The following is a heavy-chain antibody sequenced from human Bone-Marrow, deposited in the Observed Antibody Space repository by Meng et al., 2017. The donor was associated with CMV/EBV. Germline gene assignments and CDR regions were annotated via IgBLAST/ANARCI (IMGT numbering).Heavy chain of an antibody. V-gene: IGHV4-34*01. J-gene: IGHJ4*02. D-gene: IGHD1-1*01. Sequence: SETLSLTCAVYGGSFSGYYWSWIRQPPGKGLEWIGEINHSGSTNYNPSLKSRVTISVDTSKNQFSLKLSSVTAADTAVYYCARGRVHRHDYWGQGTLVTVSS. CDR1: GGSFSGYY. CDR2: INHSGST. CDR3: ARGRVHRHDY.